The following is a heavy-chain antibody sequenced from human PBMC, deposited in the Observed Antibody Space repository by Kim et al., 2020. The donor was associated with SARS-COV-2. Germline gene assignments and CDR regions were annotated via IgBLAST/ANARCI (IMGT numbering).Heavy chain of an antibody. CDR3: AKDLVGGGNSGRWHFDY. D-gene: IGHD2-21*02. Sequence: GGSLRLSCAASGFTFSSYAMSWVRQAPGKGLEWVSAISGSGGSTYYADSVKGRFTISRDNSKNTLYLQMNSLRAEDTAVYYCAKDLVGGGNSGRWHFDYWGQGTLVTVSS. V-gene: IGHV3-23*01. CDR2: ISGSGGST. J-gene: IGHJ4*02. CDR1: GFTFSSYA.